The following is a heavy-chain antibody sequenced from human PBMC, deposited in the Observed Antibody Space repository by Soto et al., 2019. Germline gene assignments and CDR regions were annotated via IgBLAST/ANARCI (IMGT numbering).Heavy chain of an antibody. V-gene: IGHV5-51*01. CDR3: ARPRSSSRNYYGMDV. Sequence: GESLKISCKGSGYSFTSYWIGWVRQMPGKGLEWMGIIYPGDSDTRYSPSFQGQVTISADKSISTAYLQWSSLKASDTAMYYCARPRSSSRNYYGMDVRGQGITVTGSS. CDR1: GYSFTSYW. D-gene: IGHD6-13*01. J-gene: IGHJ6*02. CDR2: IYPGDSDT.